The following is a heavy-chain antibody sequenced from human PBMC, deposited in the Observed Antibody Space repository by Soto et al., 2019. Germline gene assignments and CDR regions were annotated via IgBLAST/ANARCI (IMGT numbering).Heavy chain of an antibody. D-gene: IGHD3-3*01. CDR2: IIPIFGTA. V-gene: IGHV1-69*06. Sequence: GASVKVSCKASGGTFSSYAISWVRQAPGQGLEWMGGIIPIFGTANYAQKFQGRVTITADKSTSTAYMELSSLRSEDTAVYYCALGYDFWSGTGNPYGTDVWGQGTTVTVSS. J-gene: IGHJ6*02. CDR1: GGTFSSYA. CDR3: ALGYDFWSGTGNPYGTDV.